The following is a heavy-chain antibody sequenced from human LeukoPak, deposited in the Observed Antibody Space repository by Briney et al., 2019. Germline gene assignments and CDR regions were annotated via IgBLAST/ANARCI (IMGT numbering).Heavy chain of an antibody. CDR1: GGSISSGGYY. V-gene: IGHV4-31*01. CDR3: ARGTGMVVSAIRDRYYFDC. D-gene: IGHD2-21*01. CDR2: IYYSGST. Sequence: SETLSLTCTASGGSISSGGYYWSWIRQHPGKGLEWIGYIYYSGSTYYNPSLKSPVTISVDTSKNQLSLKLSSVTAADTAVYYCARGTGMVVSAIRDRYYFDCWGQGTLVTVSS. J-gene: IGHJ4*02.